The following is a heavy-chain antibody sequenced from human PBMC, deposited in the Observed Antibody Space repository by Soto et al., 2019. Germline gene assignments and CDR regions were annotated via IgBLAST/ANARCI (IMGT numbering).Heavy chain of an antibody. J-gene: IGHJ6*02. CDR3: ARGILGGVRIDYGMDV. CDR2: ITSAGGYI. V-gene: IGHV3-21*01. D-gene: IGHD2-8*02. CDR1: GFTFSNYN. Sequence: EVQLVESGGGLVKPGGSLRLSCAASGFTFSNYNMNWVRQPPGKGLEWVSSITSAGGYIYYAESLKGRVTISRDNAKNSLFLQMNSLRAEDTVLYFCARGILGGVRIDYGMDVWGQGTTVTVSS.